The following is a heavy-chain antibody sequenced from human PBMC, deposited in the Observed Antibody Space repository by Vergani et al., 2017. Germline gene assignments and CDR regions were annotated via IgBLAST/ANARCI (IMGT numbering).Heavy chain of an antibody. D-gene: IGHD4-23*01. V-gene: IGHV1-2*02. CDR1: GYSLSDHY. Sequence: QVQLVQSGAEVRKPGASVKVSCKASGYSLSDHYIHWVRQAPGQGFEWMGRLDPHTGDTKYAEKFQGRAILTRDRSISTAYMELISLISDDTAVYYCARNRSRGGSYSVSWFDPWGEGTQVTVAS. J-gene: IGHJ5*02. CDR3: ARNRSRGGSYSVSWFDP. CDR2: LDPHTGDT.